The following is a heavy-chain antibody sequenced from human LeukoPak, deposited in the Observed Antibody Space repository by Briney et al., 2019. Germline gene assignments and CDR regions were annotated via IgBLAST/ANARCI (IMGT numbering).Heavy chain of an antibody. J-gene: IGHJ4*02. CDR2: IKSKTDGGTT. V-gene: IGHV3-15*01. CDR3: TTDFPIVGATTGY. D-gene: IGHD1-26*01. Sequence: GGSLRLSCAASGFTFSNAWMSWARQAPGKGLEWVGRIKSKTDGGTTDYAAPVKGRFTISRDDSKNTLYLQMNSLKTEDTAVYYCTTDFPIVGATTGYWGQGTLVTVSS. CDR1: GFTFSNAW.